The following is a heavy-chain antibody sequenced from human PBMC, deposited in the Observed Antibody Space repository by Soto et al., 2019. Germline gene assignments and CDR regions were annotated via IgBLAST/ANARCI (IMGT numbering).Heavy chain of an antibody. V-gene: IGHV3-53*01. Sequence: LRLSCAASGFTVSSNYMSWVRQAPGKGLEWVSVIYSGGSTYYADSVKGRFTISRDNSKNTLYLQMNSLRAEDTAVYYCARGDYYDSSGSFDYWGQGTLVTVSS. D-gene: IGHD3-22*01. CDR3: ARGDYYDSSGSFDY. CDR2: IYSGGST. CDR1: GFTVSSNY. J-gene: IGHJ4*02.